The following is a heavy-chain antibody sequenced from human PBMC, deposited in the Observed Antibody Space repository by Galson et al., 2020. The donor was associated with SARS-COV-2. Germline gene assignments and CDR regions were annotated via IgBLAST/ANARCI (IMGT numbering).Heavy chain of an antibody. J-gene: IGHJ2*01. CDR1: GYTFTSYY. CDR2: INPSGGST. V-gene: IGHV1-46*01. Sequence: ASVKVSCKASGYTFTSYYMHCVRQAPGQGLEWMGIINPSGGSTSYAQKFQGRVTMTRDTSTSTVYMELSSLRSEDTAVYYCARGVRRHIVVVIDDWYFDLWGRGTLVTVSS. D-gene: IGHD2-21*01. CDR3: ARGVRRHIVVVIDDWYFDL.